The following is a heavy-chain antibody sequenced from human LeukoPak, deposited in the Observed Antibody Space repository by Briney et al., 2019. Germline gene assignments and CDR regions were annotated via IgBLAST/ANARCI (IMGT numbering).Heavy chain of an antibody. CDR3: ARVIVVVPAAIQYFDY. V-gene: IGHV1-18*01. Sequence: ASVKVSCKASGYTFTSYGISWVRQAPGQGLEWMGWISAYNGNTNYAQKLQGRVTMTTDTSTSTAYMELRSLRSDDTAVYYCARVIVVVPAAIQYFDYWGQGTLVAVSS. D-gene: IGHD2-2*01. CDR2: ISAYNGNT. CDR1: GYTFTSYG. J-gene: IGHJ4*02.